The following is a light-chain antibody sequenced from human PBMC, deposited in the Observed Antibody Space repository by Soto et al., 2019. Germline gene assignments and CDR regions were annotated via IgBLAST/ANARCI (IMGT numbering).Light chain of an antibody. CDR3: QHYDASQWK. V-gene: IGKV3-20*01. CDR2: GAS. CDR1: QSVSGTY. Sequence: EIVLTQSPGTLSLSPGERVTLSCRASQSVSGTYLSWYQQKPGQPPRLLISGASSRATGIPDRFSGSGSGTDFTLTISRLEPEDFAVYYCQHYDASQWKFGPGTRVEIK. J-gene: IGKJ1*01.